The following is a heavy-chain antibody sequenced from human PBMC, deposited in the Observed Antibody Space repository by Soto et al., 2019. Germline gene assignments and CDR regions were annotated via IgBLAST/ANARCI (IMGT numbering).Heavy chain of an antibody. CDR1: GFTFSSYA. V-gene: IGHV3-23*01. Sequence: EVQLLESGGGFIQPGGSLRLSCAGSGFTFSSYAMSWVRQAPGKGLEWVSSISGSGGTTYYADSVKGRFTISRDQSKNTLYLQMNSLRAEDTAVYYCAKIWSGEFLPPDYWGQGTLVTVSS. D-gene: IGHD3-10*01. CDR3: AKIWSGEFLPPDY. CDR2: ISGSGGTT. J-gene: IGHJ4*02.